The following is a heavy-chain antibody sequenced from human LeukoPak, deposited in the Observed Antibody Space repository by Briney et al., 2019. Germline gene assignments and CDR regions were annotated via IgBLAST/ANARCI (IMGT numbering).Heavy chain of an antibody. CDR2: ISSSSSTI. CDR3: ARDRHDYGDNGDY. J-gene: IGHJ4*02. CDR1: GFTFSSYA. V-gene: IGHV3-48*02. Sequence: GGSLRLSCAASGFTFSSYAMSWVRQAPGKGLEWVSYISSSSSTIYYADSVKGRFTISRDNAKNSLYLQMNSLRDEDTAVYYCARDRHDYGDNGDYWGQGTLVTVSS. D-gene: IGHD4-17*01.